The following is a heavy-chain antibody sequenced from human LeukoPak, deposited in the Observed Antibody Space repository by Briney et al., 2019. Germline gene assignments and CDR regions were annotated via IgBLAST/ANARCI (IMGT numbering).Heavy chain of an antibody. D-gene: IGHD3-10*01. CDR2: IYHSGST. CDR1: GYSISSGYY. Sequence: SETLSLTCTVSGYSISSGYYWGWIRQPPGKGLEWIGSIYHSGSTYYNPSLKSRVTISVDTSKNQFSLKLSSVTAADTAVYYCARAKVLWFGELATFDYWGQGTLVTVSS. J-gene: IGHJ4*02. V-gene: IGHV4-38-2*02. CDR3: ARAKVLWFGELATFDY.